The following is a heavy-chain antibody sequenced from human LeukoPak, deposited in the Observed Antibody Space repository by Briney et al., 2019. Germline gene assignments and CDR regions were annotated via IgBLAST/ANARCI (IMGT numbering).Heavy chain of an antibody. CDR2: IKQDGSEK. Sequence: PGGSLRLSCVGAGFIFSDFWMSWVRQAPGKGLEWVANIKQDGSEKYYVDSVKGRFTISRDNAKNSLYLQMNNLRVEDTAVYFCARGQRLGSWGQGTLVIVSS. D-gene: IGHD3-9*01. CDR1: GFIFSDFW. J-gene: IGHJ4*02. V-gene: IGHV3-7*01. CDR3: ARGQRLGS.